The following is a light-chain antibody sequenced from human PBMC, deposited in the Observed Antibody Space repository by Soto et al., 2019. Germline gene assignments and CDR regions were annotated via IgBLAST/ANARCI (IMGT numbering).Light chain of an antibody. CDR3: QHYGSSPPVT. V-gene: IGKV1-5*01. J-gene: IGKJ5*01. CDR2: DAS. CDR1: QSIGRS. Sequence: DIQMTQSPSTLSASVGDSVTITCRASQSIGRSLAWYQHQPGKAPKLLIYDASTLESGVSSRFSAIGSGTEFTLSISSLQPEDSATYYCQHYGSSPPVTFGQGTRLEI.